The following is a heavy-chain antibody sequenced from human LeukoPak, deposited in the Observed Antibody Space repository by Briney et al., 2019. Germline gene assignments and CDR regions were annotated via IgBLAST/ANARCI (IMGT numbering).Heavy chain of an antibody. CDR2: IYYSGST. D-gene: IGHD6-13*01. J-gene: IGHJ4*02. V-gene: IGHV4-39*01. CDR1: GGSISRGSYY. CDR3: ARHRTRWGGSGIAASIDY. Sequence: SETLSLTCTVSGGSISRGSYYRGWIRQPPGKGLELIGSIYYSGSTYYNPSLKSRGTISVDTSKNHFSLKLSSVTAADTAVYYCARHRTRWGGSGIAASIDYWGQGTLVTVSS.